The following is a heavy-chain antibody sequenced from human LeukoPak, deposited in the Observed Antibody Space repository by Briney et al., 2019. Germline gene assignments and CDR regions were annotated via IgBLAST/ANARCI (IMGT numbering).Heavy chain of an antibody. Sequence: PGGSLRLSCAASGFTFSSYWMHWVRQAPGKGLVWVSRINGDGSSTTYADSVKGRFTISRDNAKNTLYLQMNSLGAEDTAVYYCARDYTIFGVVIIRNDAFDIWGQGTMVTVSS. V-gene: IGHV3-74*01. CDR1: GFTFSSYW. CDR3: ARDYTIFGVVIIRNDAFDI. J-gene: IGHJ3*02. CDR2: INGDGSST. D-gene: IGHD3-3*01.